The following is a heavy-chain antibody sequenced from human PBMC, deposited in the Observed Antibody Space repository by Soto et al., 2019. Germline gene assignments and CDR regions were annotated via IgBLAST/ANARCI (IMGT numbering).Heavy chain of an antibody. CDR3: ARDPNDFIDYYHHDYY. CDR1: GYTFTSNV. CDR2: INTGIGNT. Sequence: AAVKASCKASGYTFTSNVLHWVRLSPVQKLEWTGWINTGIGNTKYSEKFQGRVTITSDTSASTAYLELSSLRSEDTAVYYCARDPNDFIDYYHHDYY. D-gene: IGHD3-16*01. J-gene: IGHJ6*03. V-gene: IGHV1-3*04.